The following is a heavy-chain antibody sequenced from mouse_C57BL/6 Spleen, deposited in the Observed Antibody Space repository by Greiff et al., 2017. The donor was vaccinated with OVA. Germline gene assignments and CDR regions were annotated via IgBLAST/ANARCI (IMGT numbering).Heavy chain of an antibody. J-gene: IGHJ1*03. CDR3: ARALYDYDDG. CDR2: ISRGSSTI. D-gene: IGHD2-4*01. Sequence: DVQLVESGGGLVKPGGSLKLSCAASGFTFSDYGMHWVRQAPEKGLEWVAYISRGSSTIYYADTVTGRFTISRDNAKNTLFLQMTSLRSEDTAMYYCARALYDYDDGWGTGTTVTVSS. V-gene: IGHV5-17*01. CDR1: GFTFSDYG.